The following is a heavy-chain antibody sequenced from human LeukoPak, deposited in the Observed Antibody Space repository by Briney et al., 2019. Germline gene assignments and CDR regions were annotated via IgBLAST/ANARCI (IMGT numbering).Heavy chain of an antibody. V-gene: IGHV3-74*01. Sequence: SGGSLRLSCAASGFTFSSSWMQWVRQAPGKGLVWVSRINRDGSTTNYADSVKGRFTISRDNAKNTLYLQMNSLRAEDSAVYYCARRSSFDYWGQGSLVTVSS. CDR1: GFTFSSSW. D-gene: IGHD6-6*01. CDR2: INRDGSTT. CDR3: ARRSSFDY. J-gene: IGHJ4*02.